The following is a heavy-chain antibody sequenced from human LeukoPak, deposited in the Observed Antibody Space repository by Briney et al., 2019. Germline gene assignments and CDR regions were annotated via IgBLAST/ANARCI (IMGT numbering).Heavy chain of an antibody. CDR3: ARQRKNDDY. V-gene: IGHV4-39*07. D-gene: IGHD1-1*01. J-gene: IGHJ4*02. CDR2: IYYSGST. CDR1: GGSISSSSYY. Sequence: SETLSLTCTASGGSISSSSYYWGWIRQPPGKGLEWIGSIYYSGSTYYNPSLKSRVTISVDTSKNQFSLKLSSVTAADTAVYYCARQRKNDDYWGQGTLVTVSS.